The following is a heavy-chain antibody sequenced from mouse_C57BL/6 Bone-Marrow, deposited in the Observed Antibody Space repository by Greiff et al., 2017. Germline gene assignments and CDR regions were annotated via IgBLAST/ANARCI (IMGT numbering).Heavy chain of an antibody. CDR1: GFTFSSYG. Sequence: VQLQQSGGDLVKPGGSLKLSCAASGFTFSSYGMSWVRQTPDKRLEWVATISSGGSYTYYPDRVKGRFTISRANAKNTLYLQMSSLKSEDTSMYYCARHPSYYYARDYWGQGTSVTVSS. J-gene: IGHJ4*01. CDR2: ISSGGSYT. D-gene: IGHD1-2*01. V-gene: IGHV5-6*01. CDR3: ARHPSYYYARDY.